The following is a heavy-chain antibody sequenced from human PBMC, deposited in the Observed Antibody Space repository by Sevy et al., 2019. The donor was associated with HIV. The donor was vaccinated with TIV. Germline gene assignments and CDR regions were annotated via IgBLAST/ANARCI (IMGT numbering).Heavy chain of an antibody. V-gene: IGHV3-9*01. J-gene: IGHJ4*02. CDR2: ITWNSDNI. D-gene: IGHD6-13*01. CDR1: GFTFNEYG. Sequence: GGSLRLSCAASGFTFNEYGRHWVRQVPGKGLEWVAGITWNSDNIGYADSAKDRFTISRDNAKNALYLQMNGLRPGDTALYYCAKVRKAASGTGFFDYWGQGTLVTVSS. CDR3: AKVRKAASGTGFFDY.